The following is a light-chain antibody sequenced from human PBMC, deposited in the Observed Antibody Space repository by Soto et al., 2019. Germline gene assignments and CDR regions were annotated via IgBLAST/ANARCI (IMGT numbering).Light chain of an antibody. CDR1: QRFSRSY. CDR2: VAS. CDR3: QQYGSSPFT. J-gene: IGKJ3*01. V-gene: IGKV3-20*01. Sequence: EIVLTQSPGTLSLSPGERATLSCRASQRFSRSYLAWYQQKPGQAPRLLIYVASSRATGIPDRFSGSGSGTDFTLTISRLEPEDFAVYYCQQYGSSPFTFGPGTKVDIK.